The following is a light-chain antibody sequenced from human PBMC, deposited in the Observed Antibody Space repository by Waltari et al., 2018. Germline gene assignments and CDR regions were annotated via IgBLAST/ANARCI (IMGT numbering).Light chain of an antibody. CDR3: CSYAGSAVSV. CDR1: SSEIGKYNL. V-gene: IGLV2-23*02. J-gene: IGLJ3*02. CDR2: DVD. Sequence: QSALTQTATVSGSPGQSITISCSGASSEIGKYNLGSWYHQPTSKAPTLIVYDVDKRPSGVSNRFSGSKSGNPAFLTISGLQTADEADYYCCSYAGSAVSVFGGGTKLTVL.